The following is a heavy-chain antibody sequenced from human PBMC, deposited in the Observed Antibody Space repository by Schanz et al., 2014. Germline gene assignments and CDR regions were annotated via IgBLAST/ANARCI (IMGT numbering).Heavy chain of an antibody. CDR3: VVWFGGVRNS. V-gene: IGHV3-7*03. J-gene: IGHJ4*02. Sequence: EVQLVESGGGLIQPGGSLRLSCAASGFTFSSYAMSWVRQAPGKGLEWVANIKQDGIEKYYVDSVKGRFTISRDNAKNSLYLQMTSLKTEETAVYYCVVWFGGVRNSWGQGTLVTVSS. CDR2: IKQDGIEK. CDR1: GFTFSSYA. D-gene: IGHD3-10*01.